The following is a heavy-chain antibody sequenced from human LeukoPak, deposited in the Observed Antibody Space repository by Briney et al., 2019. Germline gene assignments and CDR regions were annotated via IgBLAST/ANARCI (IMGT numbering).Heavy chain of an antibody. CDR1: GDSVSSNSVA. V-gene: IGHV6-1*01. CDR3: ARGQYSAFYI. Sequence: SQTLSLTCAIFGDSVSSNSVAWNWIRQSPSRGLEWLGRAYRGSSYYAPSMKNRITINPDTSKNQFSLQLNSVTPEDTAVYYCARGQYSAFYIWGQGSMVTVS. CDR2: AYRGSS. D-gene: IGHD2/OR15-2a*01. J-gene: IGHJ3*02.